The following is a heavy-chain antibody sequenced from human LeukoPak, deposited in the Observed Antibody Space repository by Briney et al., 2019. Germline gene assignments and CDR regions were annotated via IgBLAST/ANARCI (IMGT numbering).Heavy chain of an antibody. CDR3: ARVGVGYYDFWSGYYDFINGWFDP. CDR2: INPNSGGT. D-gene: IGHD3-3*01. CDR1: GYTFTGYY. J-gene: IGHJ5*02. Sequence: GASVKVSCKASGYTFTGYYMHWVRQAPGQGLEWMGWINPNSGGTNYAQKFQGRVTMTRDTSISTAYMELSRLRSDDTAVYYCARVGVGYYDFWSGYYDFINGWFDPWGQGTLVAVSS. V-gene: IGHV1-2*02.